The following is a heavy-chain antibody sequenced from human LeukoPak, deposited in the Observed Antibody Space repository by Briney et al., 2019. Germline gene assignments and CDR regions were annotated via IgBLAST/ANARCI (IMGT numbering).Heavy chain of an antibody. D-gene: IGHD3-22*01. J-gene: IGHJ4*02. CDR3: AKGLFYYYDSSGYEF. Sequence: GGSLRLSCAAPGFTFSSYAMSWVRQAPGKGLEWVSAISGSGGSTYYADSVKGRFTISRDNSKNTLYLQMNSLRAEDTAVYYCAKGLFYYYDSSGYEFWGQGTLVTVSS. CDR1: GFTFSSYA. V-gene: IGHV3-23*01. CDR2: ISGSGGST.